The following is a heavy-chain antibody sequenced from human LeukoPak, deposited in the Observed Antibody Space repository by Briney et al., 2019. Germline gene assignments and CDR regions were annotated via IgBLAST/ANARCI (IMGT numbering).Heavy chain of an antibody. J-gene: IGHJ4*02. Sequence: GRSLRLSCAASGFTFSAYAMHWVRQAPGKGLEWVAIISSDGSYKYYADSVKGRFTISRDNSKNTLYLQMNSLRAEDTAVYYCAKPLYNSGWYGGGDYWGQGTLVTVSS. CDR2: ISSDGSYK. CDR1: GFTFSAYA. D-gene: IGHD6-19*01. V-gene: IGHV3-30*04. CDR3: AKPLYNSGWYGGGDY.